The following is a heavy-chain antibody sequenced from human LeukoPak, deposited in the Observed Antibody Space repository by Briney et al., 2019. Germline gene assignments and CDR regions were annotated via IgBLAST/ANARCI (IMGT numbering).Heavy chain of an antibody. CDR1: GFTFSSYA. Sequence: PGGSLRLSCAASGFTFSSYAMSWVRQAPGKGLEWVSAISGSSSYIYYADSVKGRFTISRDNAKNSLYLQTNSLRADDTAVYYCARGIVAGNGGGFDYWGQGTLATVSS. V-gene: IGHV3-21*01. CDR2: ISGSSSYI. D-gene: IGHD6-19*01. J-gene: IGHJ4*02. CDR3: ARGIVAGNGGGFDY.